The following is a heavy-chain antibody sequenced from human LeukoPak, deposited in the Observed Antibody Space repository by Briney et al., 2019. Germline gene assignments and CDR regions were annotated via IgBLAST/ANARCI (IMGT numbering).Heavy chain of an antibody. Sequence: ASVKVSCKASGYTFTGYYMHWVRQAPGQGLEWMGWMNPNSGNTGYAQKFQGRVTITRNTSISTAYMELSSLRSEDTAVYYCARGVASSYDYWGQGTLVTVSS. CDR3: ARGVASSYDY. CDR1: GYTFTGYY. V-gene: IGHV1-8*03. D-gene: IGHD6-6*01. J-gene: IGHJ4*02. CDR2: MNPNSGNT.